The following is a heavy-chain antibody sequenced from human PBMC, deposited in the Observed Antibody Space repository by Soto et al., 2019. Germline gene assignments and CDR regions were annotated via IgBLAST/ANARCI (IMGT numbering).Heavy chain of an antibody. D-gene: IGHD4-17*01. CDR2: VYYSGST. CDR1: GGSISSTNYY. J-gene: IGHJ4*02. Sequence: SETLSLTCTVSGGSISSTNYYWGWIRQPPGKGLEWIGNVYYSGSTFYNPSLKSRVTISVDTSKNQFSLKLGSVTAADTAVYYCARDYGDISYFDYWGQGTLVTVSS. CDR3: ARDYGDISYFDY. V-gene: IGHV4-39*02.